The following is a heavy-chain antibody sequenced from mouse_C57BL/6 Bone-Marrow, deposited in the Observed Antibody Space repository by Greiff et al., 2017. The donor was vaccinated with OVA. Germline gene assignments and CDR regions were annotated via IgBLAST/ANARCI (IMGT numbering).Heavy chain of an antibody. Sequence: VQLQQSGPELVKPGASVQMSCKASGYTFTDYNMHWVKQSHGTSLEWIGYINPNNGGTSSNQKFKGQATLPVTKSSSTAYMELRRLTSEDSAVYYWARNPGWLLPKGYAMDYWGQGTSVTVSS. J-gene: IGHJ4*01. CDR2: INPNNGGT. V-gene: IGHV1-22*01. D-gene: IGHD2-3*01. CDR1: GYTFTDYN. CDR3: ARNPGWLLPKGYAMDY.